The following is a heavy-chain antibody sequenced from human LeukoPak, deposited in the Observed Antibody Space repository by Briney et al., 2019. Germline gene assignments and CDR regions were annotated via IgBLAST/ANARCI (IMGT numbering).Heavy chain of an antibody. CDR1: GFTFSSYG. J-gene: IGHJ3*02. CDR3: AKVGVEHRDYNFDI. D-gene: IGHD3-16*01. V-gene: IGHV3-30*18. CDR2: ISYDGSNK. Sequence: GGSLRLSCAASGFTFSSYGMHWVRQAPGKGLEWVAVISYDGSNKYYADSVKGRFTISRDNSKNTLYLQMNSLRAEDTAVYYCAKVGVEHRDYNFDIWGQGTMVTVSS.